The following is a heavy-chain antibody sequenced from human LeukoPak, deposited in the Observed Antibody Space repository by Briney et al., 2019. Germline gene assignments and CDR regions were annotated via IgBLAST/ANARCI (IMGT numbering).Heavy chain of an antibody. CDR3: ARDSGPGANIGY. J-gene: IGHJ4*02. CDR2: IWNDGSNQ. V-gene: IGHV3-33*01. D-gene: IGHD1-1*01. Sequence: GGSLRLCCAASGFTFSSYGMHWVRQAPGEGLEWVANIWNDGSNQYYADSVKGRFNISRDNSKNTLYLQMNSLRAEDTAVYYCARDSGPGANIGYWGQGTLVTVSS. CDR1: GFTFSSYG.